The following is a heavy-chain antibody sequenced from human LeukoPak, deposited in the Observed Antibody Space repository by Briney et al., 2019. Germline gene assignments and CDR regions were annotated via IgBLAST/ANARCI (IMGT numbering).Heavy chain of an antibody. V-gene: IGHV1-69*13. J-gene: IGHJ4*02. D-gene: IGHD1-26*01. CDR3: ARGRQWDEQKGIFDY. Sequence: SVKVSCKASGGTFSSYAISRVRQAPGQGLEWMGGIIPIFGTANYAQKFQGRVTITADESTSTAYMELSSLRSEDTAVYYCARGRQWDEQKGIFDYWGQGTLVTVSS. CDR2: IIPIFGTA. CDR1: GGTFSSYA.